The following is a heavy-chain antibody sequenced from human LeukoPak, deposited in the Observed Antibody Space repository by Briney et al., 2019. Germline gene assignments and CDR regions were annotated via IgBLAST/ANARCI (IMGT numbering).Heavy chain of an antibody. D-gene: IGHD3-10*01. Sequence: PETLSLTCAVYGGSFSGYYWSWIRQPPGKGLEWIGEINHSGSTNYNPSLKSRVTISVDTSKNQFSLKLSSVTAADTAVYYCARGRRGPDYWGQGTLVTVSS. CDR3: ARGRRGPDY. CDR2: INHSGST. V-gene: IGHV4-34*01. CDR1: GGSFSGYY. J-gene: IGHJ4*02.